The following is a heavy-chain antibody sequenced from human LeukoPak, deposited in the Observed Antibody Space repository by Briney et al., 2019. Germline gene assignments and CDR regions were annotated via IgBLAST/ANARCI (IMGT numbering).Heavy chain of an antibody. CDR2: ISSSSSTI. CDR1: GFTFSSYT. Sequence: GGSLRLSCAASGFTFSSYTMNWVRQAPGKGLDWVSYISSSSSTIYYADSVKGRFTISRDNAKNSLYLQMNSLRDEDTAVYYCARYVDTTMLTWGQGTLVTVSS. J-gene: IGHJ4*02. D-gene: IGHD5-18*01. V-gene: IGHV3-48*02. CDR3: ARYVDTTMLT.